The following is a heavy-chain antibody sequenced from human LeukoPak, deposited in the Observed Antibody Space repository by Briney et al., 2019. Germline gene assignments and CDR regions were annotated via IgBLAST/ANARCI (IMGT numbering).Heavy chain of an antibody. D-gene: IGHD1-26*01. V-gene: IGHV1-2*02. Sequence: ASVKVSCKASGYTFTSYYMHWVRQAPGQGLEWMGWINPNSGGTNYAQKFQGRVTMTRDTSISTAYMELSRLRSDDTAVYYCARDKDGSYYLDYWGQGTLVTVSS. J-gene: IGHJ4*02. CDR1: GYTFTSYY. CDR3: ARDKDGSYYLDY. CDR2: INPNSGGT.